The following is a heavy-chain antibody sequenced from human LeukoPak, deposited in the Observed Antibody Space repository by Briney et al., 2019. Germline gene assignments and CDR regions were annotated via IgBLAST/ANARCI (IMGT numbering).Heavy chain of an antibody. V-gene: IGHV5-10-1*01. Sequence: GESLKISCKGSGYSFTSYWISWVRQMPGKGLEWMGRIDPSDSYTKYSPSFQGHVTISGDESISTAYLQWSSLKASDTAMYYCARLPADSSGVTFDYWGQGTLVTVSS. CDR1: GYSFTSYW. CDR2: IDPSDSYT. D-gene: IGHD3-22*01. CDR3: ARLPADSSGVTFDY. J-gene: IGHJ4*02.